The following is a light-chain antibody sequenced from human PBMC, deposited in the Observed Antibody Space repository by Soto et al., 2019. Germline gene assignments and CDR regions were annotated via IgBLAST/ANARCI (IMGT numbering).Light chain of an antibody. V-gene: IGKV3-20*01. CDR1: QNVNNNF. Sequence: VLTQSPRTLSLSPGERATLSCRASQNVNNNFVAWYQQKPGQAPSLLIYGVSDRATGVPDRFSGSGSGKDFTLTLSRLEPEDFAVYYCQQHGASITFAGETRVENK. J-gene: IGKJ4*01. CDR2: GVS. CDR3: QQHGASIT.